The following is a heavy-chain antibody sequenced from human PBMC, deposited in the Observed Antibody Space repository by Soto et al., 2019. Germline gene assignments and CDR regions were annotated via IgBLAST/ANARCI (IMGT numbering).Heavy chain of an antibody. J-gene: IGHJ6*02. V-gene: IGHV4-30-4*01. D-gene: IGHD3-3*01. Sequence: SETLSLTCAVSGGSISSGDYYWSWIRQPPGKGLEWIGYIYYSGSTYYNPSLKSRVTISVDTSKNQFSLKLSSVTAADTAVYYCARGSYTIFGVVMDVWGQGTTVTVSS. CDR1: GGSISSGDYY. CDR2: IYYSGST. CDR3: ARGSYTIFGVVMDV.